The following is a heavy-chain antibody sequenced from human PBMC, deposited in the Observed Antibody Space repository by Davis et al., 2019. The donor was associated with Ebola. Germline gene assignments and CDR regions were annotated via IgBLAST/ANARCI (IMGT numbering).Heavy chain of an antibody. CDR3: ARGIAVAVANWFDP. CDR1: GGSISSSNW. V-gene: IGHV4-4*02. J-gene: IGHJ5*02. Sequence: MPSETLSLTCAVSGGSISSSNWWSWVRQPPGKGLEWIGEIYHSGSTNYNPSLKSRVTISVDKSKNQFSLKLSSVTAADTAVYYCARGIAVAVANWFDPWGQGTLVTVSS. CDR2: IYHSGST. D-gene: IGHD6-19*01.